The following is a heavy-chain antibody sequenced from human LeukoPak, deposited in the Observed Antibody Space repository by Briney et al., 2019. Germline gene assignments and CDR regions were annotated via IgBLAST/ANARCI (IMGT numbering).Heavy chain of an antibody. CDR1: GFTFRSYA. J-gene: IGHJ5*02. D-gene: IGHD1-1*01. CDR2: ISGSSYI. Sequence: GGSLRLSCAASGFTFRSYAMSWVRQAPGKGLEWVSSISGSSYIYYADSVRGRFTISRDNAKNLLYLQMNSLRVEDTAIYYCARDAGGRTQREGWFDPWGQGTLVTVSS. V-gene: IGHV3-21*06. CDR3: ARDAGGRTQREGWFDP.